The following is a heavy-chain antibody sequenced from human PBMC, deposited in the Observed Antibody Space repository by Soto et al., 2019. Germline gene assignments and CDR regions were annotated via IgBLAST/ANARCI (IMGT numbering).Heavy chain of an antibody. D-gene: IGHD3-3*01. CDR3: AVRFLEWLHPYYCYGMDV. J-gene: IGHJ6*02. CDR1: GGTFSSYA. V-gene: IGHV1-69*06. CDR2: IIPIFGTA. Sequence: SVKVSCKASGGTFSSYAISWVRQAPGQGLEWMGGIIPIFGTANYAQKFQGRVTITADKSTSTAYMELSSLRSEDTAVYYCAVRFLEWLHPYYCYGMDVWGQGTTVTVS.